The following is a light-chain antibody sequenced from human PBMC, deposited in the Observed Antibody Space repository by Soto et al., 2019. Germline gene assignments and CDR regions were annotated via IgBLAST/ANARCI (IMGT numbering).Light chain of an antibody. CDR3: QHYNSYSEA. CDR1: QTMSSW. Sequence: DIRMTESPSTLSVXVXGXXSXXXRASQTMSSWLAWYQQKPGKAPKLLIYKASTLKSGVPSRFSGSGSGTEFTLTISSLQPDDFATYYCQHYNSYSEAFGQGTKV. J-gene: IGKJ1*01. V-gene: IGKV1-5*03. CDR2: KAS.